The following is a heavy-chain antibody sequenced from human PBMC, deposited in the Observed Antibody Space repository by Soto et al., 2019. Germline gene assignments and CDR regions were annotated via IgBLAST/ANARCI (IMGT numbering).Heavy chain of an antibody. D-gene: IGHD4-17*01. V-gene: IGHV3-73*01. CDR3: TGGYGDYVRDY. J-gene: IGHJ4*02. CDR1: GFTFSGSA. Sequence: EVQLVESGGGLVQPGESLKLSCAVSGFTFSGSAMHWVRQASGKGLEWVGRIRSKANKYATAYAASVKGRFTISRDDSKSTAYLQMNSLKREDPAVYYCTGGYGDYVRDYWGQGTLVTVSS. CDR2: IRSKANKYAT.